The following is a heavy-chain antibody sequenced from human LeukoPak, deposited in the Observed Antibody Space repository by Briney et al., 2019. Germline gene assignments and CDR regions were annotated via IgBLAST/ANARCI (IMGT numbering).Heavy chain of an antibody. CDR1: GFTFSSYA. Sequence: GGSLRLSCAASGFTFSSYAMSWVRQAPGKGLEWVSAISGSGGSTYYADSVKGRFTISRDNSKNTLYLQMNSLRAEDTAVYYCVRDLDYGGNYFDYWGQGTLVTVSS. D-gene: IGHD4-23*01. CDR2: ISGSGGST. CDR3: VRDLDYGGNYFDY. V-gene: IGHV3-23*01. J-gene: IGHJ4*02.